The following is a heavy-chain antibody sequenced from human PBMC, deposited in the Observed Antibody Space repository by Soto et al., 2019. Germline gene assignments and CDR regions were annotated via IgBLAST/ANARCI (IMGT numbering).Heavy chain of an antibody. CDR1: GYTFTGYY. J-gene: IGHJ6*02. V-gene: IGHV1-2*04. CDR3: ARGLKGELPHYYYYGMDV. Sequence: ASMKVSCKASGYTFTGYYMHWVRQAPGQGLEWMGWINPNSGGTNYAQKFQGWVTMTRDTSISTAYMELSRLRYDDTAVYYCARGLKGELPHYYYYGMDVWGQGTTVTVSS. D-gene: IGHD1-26*01. CDR2: INPNSGGT.